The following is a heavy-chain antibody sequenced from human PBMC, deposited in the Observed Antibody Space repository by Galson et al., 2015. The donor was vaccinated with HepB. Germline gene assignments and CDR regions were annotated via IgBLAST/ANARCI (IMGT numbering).Heavy chain of an antibody. D-gene: IGHD3-10*01. J-gene: IGHJ4*02. Sequence: SVKVSCKASGYTFTSYAMHWVRQAPGQRLEWMGWINAGNGNTKYSQKFQGRVTITRDTSASTAYMELSSLRSEDTAVYYCARWHYYGSGSLGTFVDYWGQGTLVTVSS. CDR2: INAGNGNT. CDR1: GYTFTSYA. CDR3: ARWHYYGSGSLGTFVDY. V-gene: IGHV1-3*01.